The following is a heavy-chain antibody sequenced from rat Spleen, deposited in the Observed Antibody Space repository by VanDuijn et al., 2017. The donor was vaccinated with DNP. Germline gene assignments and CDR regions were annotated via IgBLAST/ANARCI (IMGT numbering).Heavy chain of an antibody. CDR3: TSGTPVATYNWFAY. Sequence: EVQLVESGGGLVQPGRSLKLSCAASGFTFSDYAMAWVRQAPKKGLEWVATIIYDGSSTYYPDTVKARFVISKDDAKNTGYLQMNFLRYEDTGMYYCTSGTPVATYNWFAYWGQGTLVTVSS. V-gene: IGHV5-17*01. CDR1: GFTFSDYA. CDR2: IIYDGSST. J-gene: IGHJ3*01. D-gene: IGHD1-3*01.